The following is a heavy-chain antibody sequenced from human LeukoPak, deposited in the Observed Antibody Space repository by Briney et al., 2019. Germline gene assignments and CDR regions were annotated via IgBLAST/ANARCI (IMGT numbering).Heavy chain of an antibody. CDR3: ARYGDYVSFDY. D-gene: IGHD4-17*01. CDR1: GYTFTSYA. CDR2: INAGNGNT. Sequence: VASVKVPCKASGYTFTSYAMHWVRQAPGQRLEWMGWINAGNGNTKYSQKFQGRVTITRDTSASTAYMELSSLRSEDTAVYYCARYGDYVSFDYWGQGTLVTVSS. J-gene: IGHJ4*02. V-gene: IGHV1-3*01.